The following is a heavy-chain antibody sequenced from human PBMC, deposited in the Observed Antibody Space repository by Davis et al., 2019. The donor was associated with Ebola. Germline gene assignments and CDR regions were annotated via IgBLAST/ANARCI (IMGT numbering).Heavy chain of an antibody. CDR2: ISGSGGST. CDR3: ARDSLTTVPPYYYYGMDV. CDR1: GFTFSSYA. D-gene: IGHD4-17*01. Sequence: PGGSLRLSCAASGFTFSSYAMSWVRQAPGKGLEWVSAISGSGGSTYYADSVKGRFTISRDNSKNTLYLQMNSLRAEDTAVYYCARDSLTTVPPYYYYGMDVWGQGTTVTVSS. V-gene: IGHV3-23*01. J-gene: IGHJ6*02.